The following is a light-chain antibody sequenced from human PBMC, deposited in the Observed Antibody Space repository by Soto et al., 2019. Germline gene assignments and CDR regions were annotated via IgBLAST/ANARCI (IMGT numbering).Light chain of an antibody. J-gene: IGLJ1*01. CDR1: SGDVGAYNY. Sequence: QSALTQPASVSGSPGQSITISCTGTSGDVGAYNYVSWYQQHPGKAPRLMIYDVSNRPSGVSNRFSGSKSGNTASLTISGLQADDEADYYCSSYTGSSTLFVFGTGTKVTVL. CDR2: DVS. V-gene: IGLV2-14*01. CDR3: SSYTGSSTLFV.